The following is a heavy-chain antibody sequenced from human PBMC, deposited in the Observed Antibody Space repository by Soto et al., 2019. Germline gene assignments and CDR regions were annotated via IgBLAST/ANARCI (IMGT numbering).Heavy chain of an antibody. D-gene: IGHD3-9*01. J-gene: IGHJ4*02. V-gene: IGHV3-23*01. CDR1: GFSFSNSA. Sequence: EVHLLESGGGLVQPGGSLRLSCAVSGFSFSNSAMTWVRQAPGKGLEWVSGISGSGDITYNTDSVKGRFAISRVTSKNVVDLQMRRLRAEDTAVYYCAKVPQWVLRYHDWFFDYWGQGTLVTVSS. CDR3: AKVPQWVLRYHDWFFDY. CDR2: ISGSGDIT.